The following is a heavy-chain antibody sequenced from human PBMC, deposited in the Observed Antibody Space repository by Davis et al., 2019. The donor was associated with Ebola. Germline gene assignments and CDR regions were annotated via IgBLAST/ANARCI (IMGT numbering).Heavy chain of an antibody. D-gene: IGHD3-10*01. CDR3: ARGYYGGLSHNWFDP. J-gene: IGHJ5*02. CDR2: ISAYNGNT. CDR1: DYTFSNYG. Sequence: AASVKVSCKASDYTFSNYGISWVRQAPGQGLEWMGWISAYNGNTNYAQNLQGRVTMTTDTSTSTAYMELRSLRSEDTAVYYCARGYYGGLSHNWFDPWSQGTLVTVSS. V-gene: IGHV1-18*01.